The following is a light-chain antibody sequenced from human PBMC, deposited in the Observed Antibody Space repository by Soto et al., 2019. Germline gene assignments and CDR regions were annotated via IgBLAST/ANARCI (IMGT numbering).Light chain of an antibody. CDR1: QTISSS. J-gene: IGKJ3*01. V-gene: IGKV3-11*01. Sequence: ETVLTQSPATLSLSPGESATLSCRASQTISSSLAWYQQTPGQAPRLLIYDASKRATGIPARFSGSGSGTDFTLTISSLEPEDFAVYYFQQRFTWPSFGPGTKVDIK. CDR3: QQRFTWPS. CDR2: DAS.